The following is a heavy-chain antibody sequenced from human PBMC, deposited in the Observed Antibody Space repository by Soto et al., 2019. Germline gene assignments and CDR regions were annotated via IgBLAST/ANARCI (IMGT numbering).Heavy chain of an antibody. D-gene: IGHD3-22*01. CDR3: ARAYDSSAYYDFWFDP. J-gene: IGHJ5*02. V-gene: IGHV4-30-2*01. CDR2: IYHSGST. Sequence: SETLSLTCAVSGGSIISGGYSWSWIRQPPGKGLEWIGYIYHSGSTYYNPSLKSRVTISVDRSKNQFSLKLSSVTAADTAVYYCARAYDSSAYYDFWFDPWGQGTLVTVPS. CDR1: GGSIISGGYS.